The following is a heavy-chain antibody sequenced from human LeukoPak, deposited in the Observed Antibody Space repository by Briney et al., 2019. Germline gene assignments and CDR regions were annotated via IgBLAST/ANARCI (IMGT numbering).Heavy chain of an antibody. J-gene: IGHJ4*02. CDR2: ISSSSSYI. D-gene: IGHD6-19*01. CDR3: ARDSSGWHRRDY. V-gene: IGHV3-21*01. Sequence: PGGSLRLSCAASGFTFSSYSMNWVRQAPGKGLEWVSSISSSSSYIYYADSVKGRFTISRDNAKNSLYLQMNSLRAEDTAVYYCARDSSGWHRRDYWGQGTLVTVSS. CDR1: GFTFSSYS.